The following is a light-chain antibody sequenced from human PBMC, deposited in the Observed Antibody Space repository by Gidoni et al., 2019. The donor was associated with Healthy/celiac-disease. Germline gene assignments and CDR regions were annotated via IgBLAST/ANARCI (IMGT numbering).Light chain of an antibody. Sequence: DIQMTQSPSSLSASVGDRVTITCQASQDISNYLTWYQQKPGKAPKLLIYDASNFETGVPSRFSGSVSGTDFTFTISSLQPEDIATYYCQQYDNLPRVTFGQGTRLEIK. CDR1: QDISNY. J-gene: IGKJ5*01. CDR2: DAS. V-gene: IGKV1-33*01. CDR3: QQYDNLPRVT.